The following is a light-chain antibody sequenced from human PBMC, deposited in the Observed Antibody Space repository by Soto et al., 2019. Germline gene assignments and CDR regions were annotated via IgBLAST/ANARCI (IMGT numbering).Light chain of an antibody. CDR2: GVR. Sequence: QSALTQPASVSGSPGQSITISCTGTSSDVGAYNYVSWYQQHPGRAPKLLIYGVRSRPSGVSNRFSGSKSGNTASLTISGLQPDDEADYYCSSFRDSCPLGDVFGTGTKVTVL. CDR3: SSFRDSCPLGDV. CDR1: SSDVGAYNY. J-gene: IGLJ1*01. V-gene: IGLV2-14*01.